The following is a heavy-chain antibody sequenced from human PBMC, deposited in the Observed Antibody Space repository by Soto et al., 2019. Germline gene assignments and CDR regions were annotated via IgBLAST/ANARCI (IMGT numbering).Heavy chain of an antibody. CDR2: IYSSGRT. Sequence: QVQLQESGPGLVEPSETLSLTCTVSGDSVTSDSYYWTWIRQPPGQGLEWIGYIYSSGRTNYNPSLKSRLTVSLDTSSNQFALKWTAVTAADTAGYYCARDIRGYRRAFDYWGQGTLVSVSS. CDR3: ARDIRGYRRAFDY. CDR1: GDSVTSDSYY. V-gene: IGHV4-61*01. J-gene: IGHJ4*02. D-gene: IGHD5-18*01.